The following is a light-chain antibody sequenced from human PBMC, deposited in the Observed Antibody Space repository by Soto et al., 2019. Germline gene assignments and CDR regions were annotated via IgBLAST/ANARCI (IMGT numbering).Light chain of an antibody. V-gene: IGLV2-14*01. CDR3: CSFTTSSTLV. J-gene: IGLJ1*01. CDR2: EVS. CDR1: RSDVGTYNH. Sequence: QSALTQPASVSGSPGQSITISCTGTRSDVGTYNHVSWYQQHPGKAPQLIIYEVSNRPSGLSNRFSASKSGNTASLTISGLQAEDEADYYCCSFTTSSTLVFGTGTKVTVL.